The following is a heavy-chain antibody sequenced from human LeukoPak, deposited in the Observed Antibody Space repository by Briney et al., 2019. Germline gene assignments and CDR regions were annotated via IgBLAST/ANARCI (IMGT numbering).Heavy chain of an antibody. CDR2: IIPIFGTA. CDR1: GGTFSSYA. Sequence: SVKVSCKASGGTFSSYAISWVRQAPGQGLEWMGRIIPIFGTANYAQKFQGRVTITTDESTSTAYMELSSLRSEDTAVYYCASDYYHDSSGYNPWGQGTLVTVSS. V-gene: IGHV1-69*05. CDR3: ASDYYHDSSGYNP. D-gene: IGHD3-22*01. J-gene: IGHJ5*02.